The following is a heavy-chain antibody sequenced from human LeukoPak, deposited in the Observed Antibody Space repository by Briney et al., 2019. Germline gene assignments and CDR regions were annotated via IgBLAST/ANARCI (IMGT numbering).Heavy chain of an antibody. J-gene: IGHJ6*03. CDR2: ISGSGGST. CDR1: GFTFSSYA. V-gene: IGHV3-23*01. D-gene: IGHD5-24*01. CDR3: AKRDDSYYYYYMDV. Sequence: PGGSLRLSCAASGFTFSSYAMSWVRQAPGKGLEWVSAISGSGGSTYYADSVKGRFTISRDNSKNTLYLQMHSLRAEDTAVYYCAKRDDSYYYYYMDVWGKGTTVTVSS.